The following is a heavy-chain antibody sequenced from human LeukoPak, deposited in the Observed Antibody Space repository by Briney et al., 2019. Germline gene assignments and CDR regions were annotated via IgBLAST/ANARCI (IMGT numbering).Heavy chain of an antibody. Sequence: ASVKVSCKASGYTFTSYDINWVRQATGQGLEWMGWMNPNSGNTGYAQKFQGRVTMTRNTSISTAYMELSSLRSEDTAVYYCARGDPQRDAFDIWGQGTMVTVSS. CDR1: GYTFTSYD. CDR2: MNPNSGNT. CDR3: ARGDPQRDAFDI. V-gene: IGHV1-8*01. D-gene: IGHD6-25*01. J-gene: IGHJ3*02.